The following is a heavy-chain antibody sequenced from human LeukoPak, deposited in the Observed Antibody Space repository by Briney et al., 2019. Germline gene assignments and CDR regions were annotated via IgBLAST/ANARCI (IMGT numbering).Heavy chain of an antibody. Sequence: ARSLRLSCVASGFTFSVYGMHWVRQAPGKGLEWVAVIWNDGSNKYYADSVKGRFTISRDNSKNTLYLQMNSLRAEDTAVYSCARASGPFDYWGQGTLVTVSS. J-gene: IGHJ4*02. CDR2: IWNDGSNK. D-gene: IGHD3-10*01. CDR1: GFTFSVYG. CDR3: ARASGPFDY. V-gene: IGHV3-33*01.